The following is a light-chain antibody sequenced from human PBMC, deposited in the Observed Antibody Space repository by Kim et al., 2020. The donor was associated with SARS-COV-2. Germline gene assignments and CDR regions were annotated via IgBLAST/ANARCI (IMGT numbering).Light chain of an antibody. Sequence: ASVGDRVTITCRASQIISSWLAWYQQKPGKAPKLLISKASNLESGVPSRFSGSGSGTEFTLTISSLQPDDFSTYYCHQNSTYSQTFGQETKVDIK. CDR1: QIISSW. J-gene: IGKJ1*01. V-gene: IGKV1-5*03. CDR2: KAS. CDR3: HQNSTYSQT.